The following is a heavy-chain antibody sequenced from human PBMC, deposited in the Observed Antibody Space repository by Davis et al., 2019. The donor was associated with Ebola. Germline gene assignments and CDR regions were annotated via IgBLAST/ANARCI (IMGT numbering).Heavy chain of an antibody. D-gene: IGHD6-13*01. J-gene: IGHJ5*02. V-gene: IGHV4-59*01. CDR1: GGSISSYY. CDR3: ARDRRLAAAGTGFDP. Sequence: MPSETLSLTCTVSGGSISSYYWSWIRQPPGKGLERIGYIYYSGSTNYNPSLKSRVTISVDTSKNQFSLKLSSVTAADTAVYYCARDRRLAAAGTGFDPWGQGTLVTVSS. CDR2: IYYSGST.